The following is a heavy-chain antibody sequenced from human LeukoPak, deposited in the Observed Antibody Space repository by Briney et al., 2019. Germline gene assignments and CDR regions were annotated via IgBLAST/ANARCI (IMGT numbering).Heavy chain of an antibody. CDR3: ATPHYYDYVWGSYRVPIDFDY. Sequence: GGSLRLSCAASGFTFSSYAMNWVRQAPGKGLEWVSDISGSGSSTYYADSVKGRFTISRDNAKNSLYLQMNSLRAEDTAVYYCATPHYYDYVWGSYRVPIDFDYWGQGTLVTVSS. J-gene: IGHJ4*02. CDR2: ISGSGSST. CDR1: GFTFSSYA. D-gene: IGHD3-16*02. V-gene: IGHV3-23*01.